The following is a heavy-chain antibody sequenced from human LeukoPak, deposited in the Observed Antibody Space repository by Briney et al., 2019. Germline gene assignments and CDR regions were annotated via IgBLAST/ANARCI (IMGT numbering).Heavy chain of an antibody. Sequence: GGPLRLSCEASGFPFRAYTINWFPKAPGRGLKGFSPFGSSSSYIYYADSVKGRFTISRDNAKNSLYLQMNSLRAEDTAVYYCARDTRGLAARPFYFDYWGQGTLVTVSS. CDR1: GFPFRAYT. CDR2: FGSSSSYI. J-gene: IGHJ4*02. CDR3: ARDTRGLAARPFYFDY. V-gene: IGHV3-21*01. D-gene: IGHD6-6*01.